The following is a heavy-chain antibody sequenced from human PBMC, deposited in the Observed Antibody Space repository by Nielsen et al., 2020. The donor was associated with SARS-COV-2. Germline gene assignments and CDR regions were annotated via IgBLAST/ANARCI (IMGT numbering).Heavy chain of an antibody. D-gene: IGHD2/OR15-2a*01. CDR1: GFTLRDFA. CDR2: ISASGTST. Sequence: GESLKISCAASGFTLRDFAMSWVRQAPGKGLEWVSRISASGTSTYYADSVKGRFSISRDNSKNTLFLQMNSLRAEDTAVYYRTKLLGSGPTYFFYMDVWGRGTLVTVSS. V-gene: IGHV3-23*01. CDR3: TKLLGSGPTYFFYMDV. J-gene: IGHJ2*01.